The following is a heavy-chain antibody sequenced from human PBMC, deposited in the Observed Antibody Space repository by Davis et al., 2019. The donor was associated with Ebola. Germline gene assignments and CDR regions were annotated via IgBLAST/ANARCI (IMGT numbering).Heavy chain of an antibody. V-gene: IGHV1-2*02. CDR3: ARGLQSRVYYGMDV. Sequence: ASVKVSCKASGYTFTDYYIHWVRQAPGQGLEWVGRINPGTGGTNYAQKFQGRVTMTRDTSISTAYMELSRLRSDDTAVYYCARGLQSRVYYGMDVWGQGTTVTVSS. CDR1: GYTFTDYY. CDR2: INPGTGGT. J-gene: IGHJ6*02. D-gene: IGHD4-11*01.